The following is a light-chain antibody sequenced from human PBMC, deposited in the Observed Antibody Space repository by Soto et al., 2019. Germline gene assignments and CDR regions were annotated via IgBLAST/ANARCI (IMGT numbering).Light chain of an antibody. CDR3: AAWDGSLNGVV. J-gene: IGLJ2*01. CDR2: SSN. CDR1: SSDVGGYNY. V-gene: IGLV2-8*01. Sequence: QSALTQPPSASGSPGQSVTISCTGTSSDVGGYNYVSWYQQHPGKAPKLLVYSSNLRPSGVPDRFSGSKSGTSASLAISGLQSEDESDYYCAAWDGSLNGVVFGGGTQLTVL.